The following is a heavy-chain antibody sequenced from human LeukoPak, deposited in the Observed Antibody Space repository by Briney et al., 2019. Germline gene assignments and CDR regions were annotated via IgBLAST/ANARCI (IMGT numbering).Heavy chain of an antibody. V-gene: IGHV3-53*01. CDR3: ARTGNPATGDY. CDR1: GFTVSSNY. Sequence: GGSLRLSCAASGFTVSSNYMSWVRQAPGKGLEWVSVIYSGGSTYYADSVKGRFTISRDNSKNTLYLQMNSLRAEDTAVYYCARTGNPATGDYWGQGTLVTVSS. D-gene: IGHD1-1*01. CDR2: IYSGGST. J-gene: IGHJ4*02.